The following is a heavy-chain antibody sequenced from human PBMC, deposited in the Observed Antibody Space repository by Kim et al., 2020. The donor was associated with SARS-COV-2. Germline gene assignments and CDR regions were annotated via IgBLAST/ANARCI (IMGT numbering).Heavy chain of an antibody. CDR2: IWYDGSNK. CDR1: GFTFSSYG. Sequence: GGSLRLSCAASGFTFSSYGMHWVRQAPGKGLEWVAVIWYDGSNKYYADSVKGRFTISRDNSKNTLYLQMNSLRAEDTAVYYCARDGIVVVPPLSYYYYGMDVWGQGTTVTVSS. V-gene: IGHV3-33*01. J-gene: IGHJ6*02. CDR3: ARDGIVVVPPLSYYYYGMDV. D-gene: IGHD2-2*01.